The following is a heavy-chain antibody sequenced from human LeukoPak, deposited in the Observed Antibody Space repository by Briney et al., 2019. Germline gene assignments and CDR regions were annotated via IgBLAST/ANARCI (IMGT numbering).Heavy chain of an antibody. D-gene: IGHD3-3*01. CDR2: INHSGST. V-gene: IGHV4-34*01. CDR3: ARGRYDFWSGYYRGIYFDY. Sequence: SETLSLTCAVSGGSFSGYYWSWIRQPPGKGLEWIGEINHSGSTNYNPSLKSRVTISVDTSKNQFSLKLSSVTAADTAVYYCARGRYDFWSGYYRGIYFDYWGQGTLVTVSS. CDR1: GGSFSGYY. J-gene: IGHJ4*02.